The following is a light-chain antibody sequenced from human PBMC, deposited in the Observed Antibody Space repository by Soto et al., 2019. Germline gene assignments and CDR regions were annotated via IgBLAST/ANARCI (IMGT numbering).Light chain of an antibody. CDR1: SSDVGSYNL. CDR3: CSYAGTNTFV. V-gene: IGLV2-23*01. CDR2: EGN. Sequence: QSALTQPASVSGSPGQSITISCTGTSSDVGSYNLVSWYQQHPGKAPKLMIYEGNKRPSGVSNRFSGSKSANTASLTISGLKTEDDADYYCCSYAGTNTFVFGTGTKLTVL. J-gene: IGLJ1*01.